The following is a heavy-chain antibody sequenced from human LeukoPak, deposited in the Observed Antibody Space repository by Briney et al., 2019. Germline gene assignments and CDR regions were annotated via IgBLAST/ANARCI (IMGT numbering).Heavy chain of an antibody. D-gene: IGHD5-24*01. CDR1: GFTFSSYV. J-gene: IGHJ4*02. CDR3: AHGDGWAFDY. Sequence: PGGSLRLSCAASGFTFSSYVMTWVRQAPGKGLEWVSIISGSGGSTYYADSVKGRFTISRDSSKNTLYLQMNSLRAEDTAVYYCAHGDGWAFDYWGQGTLVTVSS. V-gene: IGHV3-23*01. CDR2: ISGSGGST.